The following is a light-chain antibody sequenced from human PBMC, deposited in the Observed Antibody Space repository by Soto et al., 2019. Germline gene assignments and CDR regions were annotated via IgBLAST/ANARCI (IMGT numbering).Light chain of an antibody. CDR3: QQYKSYPWT. CDR2: DAS. Sequence: DIQMTQSPSTLSASVGDRVAITCRASQSITTWLAWYQQTPGKPPKVLMYDASSLESGVQSRFSGSGSGTEFTLAISSLQPDDFATYYCQQYKSYPWTVGQGTKVEIK. J-gene: IGKJ1*01. CDR1: QSITTW. V-gene: IGKV1-5*01.